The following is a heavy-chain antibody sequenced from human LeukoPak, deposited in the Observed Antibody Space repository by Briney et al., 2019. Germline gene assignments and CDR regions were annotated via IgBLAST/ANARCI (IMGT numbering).Heavy chain of an antibody. D-gene: IGHD3-10*01. J-gene: IGHJ3*02. V-gene: IGHV3-30-3*01. CDR2: ISYDGSNK. CDR1: GFTFSSYA. Sequence: GGSLRLSCAASGFTFSSYAMHWVRQAPGKGLEWVAVISYDGSNKYYADSVKGRFTISRDNSKNTLYLQMNSLRAEDTAVYYCARDSDPLSPDDAFDIWGQGTMVTVSS. CDR3: ARDSDPLSPDDAFDI.